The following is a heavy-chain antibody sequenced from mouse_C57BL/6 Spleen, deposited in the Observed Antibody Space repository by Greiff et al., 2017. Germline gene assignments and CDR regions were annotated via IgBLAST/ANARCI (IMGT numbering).Heavy chain of an antibody. CDR1: GYTFTSYW. V-gene: IGHV1-72*01. CDR2: IDPNSGGT. CDR3: ARDYDGSSYGGYFDY. D-gene: IGHD1-1*01. J-gene: IGHJ2*01. Sequence: QVQLQQPGAELVKPGASVKLSCKASGYTFTSYWMHWVKQRPGRGLEWIGRIDPNSGGTKYNEKFKSKATLTVDKPSSTAYMQLSSLTSEDSAVYYCARDYDGSSYGGYFDYWGQGTTLTVSS.